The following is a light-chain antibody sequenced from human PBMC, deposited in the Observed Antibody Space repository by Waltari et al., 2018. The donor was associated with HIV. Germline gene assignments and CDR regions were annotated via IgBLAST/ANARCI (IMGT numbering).Light chain of an antibody. V-gene: IGLV1-47*01. Sequence: QSVLTQPPSASGAPGQKFTISCSGSRSNIGSNYVYWYQQLPGAAPKLLIYRKNQRPAGVPDRFSGSKSGTSASLAVSGLRSEDEGHYYCATWDDSLSGRVFGGGTKLTVL. CDR2: RKN. J-gene: IGLJ3*02. CDR3: ATWDDSLSGRV. CDR1: RSNIGSNY.